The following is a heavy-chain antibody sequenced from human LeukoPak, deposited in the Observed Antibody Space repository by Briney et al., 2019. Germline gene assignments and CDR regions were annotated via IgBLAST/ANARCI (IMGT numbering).Heavy chain of an antibody. V-gene: IGHV3-7*01. CDR1: GFTSSSYW. J-gene: IGHJ3*02. Sequence: GGSLRLSCAASGFTSSSYWMSWVRQAPGKGLEWVANIKQDGSEKYYVDSVKGRYTISRDNAKNSLYLQMNSLRAEDTAVYYCARVGAIPNYYDSSGTYAFDIWGQGTMVTVSS. CDR3: ARVGAIPNYYDSSGTYAFDI. D-gene: IGHD3-22*01. CDR2: IKQDGSEK.